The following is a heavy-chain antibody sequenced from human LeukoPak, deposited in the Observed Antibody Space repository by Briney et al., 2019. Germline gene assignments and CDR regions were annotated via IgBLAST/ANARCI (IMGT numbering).Heavy chain of an antibody. CDR2: ISYDGSNK. CDR1: GFTFSSYG. CDR3: AKGGYSGYDFVDY. V-gene: IGHV3-30*18. Sequence: GRSLRLSCAASGFTFSSYGMHWVRQAPGKGLEWVAVISYDGSNKYYADSVKGRFTISRDNSKNTLYLQMNSLRAEDTAVYYCAKGGYSGYDFVDYWGQGTLVTVSS. J-gene: IGHJ4*02. D-gene: IGHD5-12*01.